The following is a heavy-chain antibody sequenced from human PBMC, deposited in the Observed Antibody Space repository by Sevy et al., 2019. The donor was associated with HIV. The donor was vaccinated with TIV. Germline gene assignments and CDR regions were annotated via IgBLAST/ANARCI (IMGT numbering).Heavy chain of an antibody. J-gene: IGHJ4*01. Sequence: GGSLRLSCVASGFTFSSYWMFWVRQAPGKGLVWVSRINTGGSNTNYADSVKGRFTISRDNAKNTLYLQMNSLRAEDTAVYYCARVVGATPHYIDHWGQEPWSPSPQ. CDR1: GFTFSSYW. V-gene: IGHV3-74*01. D-gene: IGHD1-26*01. CDR2: INTGGSNT. CDR3: ARVVGATPHYIDH.